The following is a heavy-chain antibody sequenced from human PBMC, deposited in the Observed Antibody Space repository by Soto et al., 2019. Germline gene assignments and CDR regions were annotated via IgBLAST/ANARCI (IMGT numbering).Heavy chain of an antibody. CDR1: GFTFSNNA. J-gene: IGHJ4*02. CDR3: AKNMPDSTGWYDY. CDR2: ISGSAGSK. V-gene: IGHV3-23*01. Sequence: EVQLLESGGGLVEPGGSLRLSCAASGFTFSNNAMTWVRQAPGKGLEWVSAISGSAGSKYYADSVKGRFTISRDNSKNTLYLHMNSLRAEDTAVYFCAKNMPDSTGWYDYWGQGTLVTVSS. D-gene: IGHD6-13*01.